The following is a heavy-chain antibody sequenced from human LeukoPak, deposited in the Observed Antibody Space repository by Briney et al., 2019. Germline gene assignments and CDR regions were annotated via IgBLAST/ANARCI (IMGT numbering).Heavy chain of an antibody. V-gene: IGHV3-23*01. D-gene: IGHD6-13*01. J-gene: IGHJ4*02. CDR3: KSGGAAPGSFDN. CDR2: ISGSGGNT. CDR1: GFTFSSYV. Sequence: GGSLRLSCAASGFTFSSYVMSWVRQAPGKGLEWVSAISGSGGNTYYADSVKGRFTISRDNAKSSLYLQLNSLRVEDTAVYYCKSGGAAPGSFDNWGQGTLVTVSP.